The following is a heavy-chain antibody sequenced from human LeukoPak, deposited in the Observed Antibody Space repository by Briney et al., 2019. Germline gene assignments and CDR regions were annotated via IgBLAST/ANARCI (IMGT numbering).Heavy chain of an antibody. CDR3: ARVGFDWSYWYFDL. CDR2: IRSSSSYT. J-gene: IGHJ2*01. D-gene: IGHD3-9*01. V-gene: IGHV3-11*05. Sequence: GGSLRLSCAASGFIFSDYYMSWIRRAPGKGLEWVSYIRSSSSYTNYADSVKGRFTISRDNAKNSLYLQMNSLRVEDTAFYYCARVGFDWSYWYFDLWGRGTLVTVS. CDR1: GFIFSDYY.